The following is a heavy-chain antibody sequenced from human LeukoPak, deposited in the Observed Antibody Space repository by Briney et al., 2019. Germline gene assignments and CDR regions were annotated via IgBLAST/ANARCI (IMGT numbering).Heavy chain of an antibody. Sequence: GASVKVSCKASGYSFTAYDINWVRQAAGQGLEWMGWLNPASGSTGYAQKFQGRVTMTRSTSISTAYMELASLTTDDTAVYYCAKGLGSSLSSNNYFAPWGQGTPVTVSS. CDR2: LNPASGST. J-gene: IGHJ5*02. CDR3: AKGLGSSLSSNNYFAP. CDR1: GYSFTAYD. D-gene: IGHD2-15*01. V-gene: IGHV1-8*01.